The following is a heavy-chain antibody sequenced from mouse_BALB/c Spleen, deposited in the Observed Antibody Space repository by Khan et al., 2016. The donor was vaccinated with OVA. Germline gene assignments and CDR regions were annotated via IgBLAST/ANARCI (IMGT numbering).Heavy chain of an antibody. J-gene: IGHJ3*01. V-gene: IGHV1-9*01. D-gene: IGHD1-1*01. CDR2: ILPGSGSN. Sequence: VQLQQSGAELMKPGASVKISCKATGYTFSSYWIEWVKQRPGHGLEWIGVILPGSGSNNYNEKFKGKATFTADTSSNTAYMQLSSLTSEDSAVSYCERGNYNDNRYWIGYWGQGTLVTV. CDR3: ERGNYNDNRYWIGY. CDR1: GYTFSSYW.